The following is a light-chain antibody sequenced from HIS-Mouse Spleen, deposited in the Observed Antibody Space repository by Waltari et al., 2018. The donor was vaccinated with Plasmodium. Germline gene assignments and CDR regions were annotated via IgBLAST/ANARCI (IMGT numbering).Light chain of an antibody. CDR1: KLGDKY. CDR2: QDS. J-gene: IGLJ2*01. Sequence: SYELTQPPSVSVSPGPTASITCSGDKLGDKYACWYQQKPGQSPVLVIYQDSKRPSGIRERFAGSNSGKTATLTISGTQAMDEADYYCQAWDSSTVVFGGGTKLTVL. CDR3: QAWDSSTVV. V-gene: IGLV3-1*01.